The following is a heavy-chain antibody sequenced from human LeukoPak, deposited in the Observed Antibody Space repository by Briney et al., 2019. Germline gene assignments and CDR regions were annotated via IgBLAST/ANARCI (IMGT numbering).Heavy chain of an antibody. V-gene: IGHV3-53*01. CDR1: GFTVSSNY. Sequence: GGSLRLSCAASGFTVSSNYMSWVRQAPGKGLEWVSVIYSGGSTYYADSVKGRFTISRDNSKNTLYLQMNSLRAEDTAVYYCARGHDRSGHYYETYDYWGQGTLVTVSS. CDR3: ARGHDRSGHYYETYDY. CDR2: IYSGGST. D-gene: IGHD3-22*01. J-gene: IGHJ4*02.